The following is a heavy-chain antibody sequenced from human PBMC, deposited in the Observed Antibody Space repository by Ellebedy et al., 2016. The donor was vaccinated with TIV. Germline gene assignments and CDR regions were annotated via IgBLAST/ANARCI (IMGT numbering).Heavy chain of an antibody. J-gene: IGHJ6*02. CDR3: AKDQRSLIGGVIERYYYYGMDV. CDR2: ISGSGVST. V-gene: IGHV3-23*01. Sequence: GESLKISXAASGFTLSSYAMTWVRQAPGKGLEWVSGISGSGVSTYYADSVKGRFTISRDNSKNTLYLQMNSLRAEDTAVYYCAKDQRSLIGGVIERYYYYGMDVWGQGTTVTVSS. D-gene: IGHD3-16*01. CDR1: GFTLSSYA.